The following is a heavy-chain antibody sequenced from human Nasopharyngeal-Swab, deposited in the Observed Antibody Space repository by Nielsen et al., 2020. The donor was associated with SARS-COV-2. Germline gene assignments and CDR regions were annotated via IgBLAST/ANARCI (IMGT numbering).Heavy chain of an antibody. D-gene: IGHD5-12*01. CDR2: INQDGSPK. CDR1: GFTFSSYW. CDR3: ARISRGYTGYVDQNWFDP. V-gene: IGHV3-7*03. J-gene: IGHJ5*02. Sequence: GESLEISCAASGFTFSSYWMSWVRQAPGKGLECVANINQDGSPKYYVESVKGRFTVSRDNAENLMYLQMDNLRAEDTAIYYCARISRGYTGYVDQNWFDPWGQGTLVTVSS.